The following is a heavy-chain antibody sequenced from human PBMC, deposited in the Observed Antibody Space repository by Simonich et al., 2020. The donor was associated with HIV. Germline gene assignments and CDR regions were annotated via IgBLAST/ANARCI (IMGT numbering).Heavy chain of an antibody. CDR2: IRSKAYGETT. J-gene: IGHJ4*02. CDR3: TRIRSGSHSSSYDLEERNLLDY. CDR1: GFTFGDYA. D-gene: IGHD6-13*01. Sequence: EYGGGLVQPGRSLRLSCTASGFTFGDYAMSWVRQAPGKGLGWVGFIRSKAYGETTEYAASVKGRFTISRDDSKSIAYLQMNSLKTEDTAVYYCTRIRSGSHSSSYDLEERNLLDYWGQGTLVTVSS. V-gene: IGHV3-49*04.